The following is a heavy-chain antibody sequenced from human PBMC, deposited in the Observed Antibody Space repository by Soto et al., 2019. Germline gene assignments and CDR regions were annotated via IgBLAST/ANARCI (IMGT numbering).Heavy chain of an antibody. CDR1: GFTFGSFW. D-gene: IGHD3-10*01. Sequence: GGSLRLACVASGFTFGSFWLHWARQAPGKGLVGVSRIRHYGGDTSYADSVKGRFTISRDNAKNTLYLQMDSLRAEDTAVYYCARDSVAGSGSSSHWGQGTLVTVSS. CDR3: ARDSVAGSGSSSH. J-gene: IGHJ4*02. CDR2: IRHYGGDT. V-gene: IGHV3-74*01.